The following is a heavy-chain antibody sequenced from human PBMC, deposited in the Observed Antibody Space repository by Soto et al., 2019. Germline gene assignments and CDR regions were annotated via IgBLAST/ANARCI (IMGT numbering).Heavy chain of an antibody. J-gene: IGHJ6*02. Sequence: GASVKVSCKASGYTFTSYAMHWVRQAPGQRLEWMGWINAGNGNTKYSQKFQGRVTITRDTSASTAYMELSSLRSEDTALYYCARDGNSYYYYYGMDVWGQGTTVTVSS. D-gene: IGHD4-4*01. CDR1: GYTFTSYA. CDR2: INAGNGNT. V-gene: IGHV1-3*01. CDR3: ARDGNSYYYYYGMDV.